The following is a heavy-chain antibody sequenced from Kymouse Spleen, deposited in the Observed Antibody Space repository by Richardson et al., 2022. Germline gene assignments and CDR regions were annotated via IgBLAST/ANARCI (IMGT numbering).Heavy chain of an antibody. V-gene: IGHV4-39*01. D-gene: IGHD1-7*01. CDR3: ARQDITGTFFDY. J-gene: IGHJ4*02. CDR1: GGSISSSSYY. CDR2: IYYSGST. Sequence: QLQLQESGPGLVKPSETLSLTCTVSGGSISSSSYYWGWIRQPPGKGLEWIGSIYYSGSTYYNPSLKSRVTISVDTSKNQFSLKLSSVTAADTAVYYCARQDITGTFFDYWGQGTLVTVSS.